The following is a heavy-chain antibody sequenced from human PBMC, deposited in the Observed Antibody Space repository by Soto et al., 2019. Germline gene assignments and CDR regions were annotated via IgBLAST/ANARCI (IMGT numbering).Heavy chain of an antibody. J-gene: IGHJ5*02. CDR3: ARGSLGNWFDP. D-gene: IGHD3-16*01. CDR1: GGSISSGGYS. V-gene: IGHV4-30-2*01. Sequence: PSETLSLTCAVSGGSISSGGYSWSWIRQPPGKGLEWIGYIYHSGSTYYNPSLKSRVTISVDRSKNQFSLKLSSVTAADTAVYYCARGSLGNWFDPWGQGTLVTVSS. CDR2: IYHSGST.